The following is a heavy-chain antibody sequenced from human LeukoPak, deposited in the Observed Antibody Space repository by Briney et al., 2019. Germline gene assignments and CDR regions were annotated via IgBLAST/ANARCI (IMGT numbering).Heavy chain of an antibody. V-gene: IGHV3-53*01. CDR2: IYSGGRT. D-gene: IGHD2-15*01. J-gene: IGHJ4*02. Sequence: GGSLRLSCAASGFTVSSNYMSWVRQAPGKGLEWVSVIYSGGRTYYADSVKGRFTISRDNSKNTLYLQMNSLRAEDTAVYYCARTRGYCSGGSCYRTFYFDYWGQGTLVTVSS. CDR3: ARTRGYCSGGSCYRTFYFDY. CDR1: GFTVSSNY.